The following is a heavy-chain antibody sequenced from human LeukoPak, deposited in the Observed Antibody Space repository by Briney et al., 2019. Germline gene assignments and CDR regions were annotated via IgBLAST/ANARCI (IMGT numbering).Heavy chain of an antibody. CDR2: INHSGST. V-gene: IGHV4-34*01. CDR3: ARGPGYSGYVGPYYYYGMDV. Sequence: PSETLSLTCAVYGGPFSGYYWSWIRQPPGKGLEWIGEINHSGSTNYNPSLKSRVTISVDTSKNQFSLKLSSVTAADTAVYYCARGPGYSGYVGPYYYYGMDVWGQGTTVTVSS. CDR1: GGPFSGYY. D-gene: IGHD5-12*01. J-gene: IGHJ6*02.